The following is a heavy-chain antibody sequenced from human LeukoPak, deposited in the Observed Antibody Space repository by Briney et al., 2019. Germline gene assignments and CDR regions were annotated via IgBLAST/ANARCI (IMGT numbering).Heavy chain of an antibody. D-gene: IGHD5-24*01. CDR1: GGSISSNNYY. CDR2: VFYTGST. J-gene: IGHJ5*02. Sequence: SETLSLTCTVSGGSISSNNYYWGWIRQPPGKGLEWIGSVFYTGSTYYNPSLKSRVTISVDTSKNQFSLKLNSVTAADTAVYYCARESFYNVARWFDPWGQGTLVTVSS. V-gene: IGHV4-39*07. CDR3: ARESFYNVARWFDP.